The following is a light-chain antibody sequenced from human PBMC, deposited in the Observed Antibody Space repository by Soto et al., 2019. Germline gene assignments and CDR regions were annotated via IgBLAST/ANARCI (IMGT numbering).Light chain of an antibody. CDR1: SSDVGGYNY. CDR2: DVS. V-gene: IGLV2-11*01. CDR3: CSYAGSNNV. J-gene: IGLJ1*01. Sequence: QSALTQPRSVSGSPGQSVTISCTGTSSDVGGYNYVSWYQQHPGKAPKLMIYDVSKRPSGVPDRFSGSKSGNTASLTISVLQAEEEADYYCCSYAGSNNVFGTGTKVTVL.